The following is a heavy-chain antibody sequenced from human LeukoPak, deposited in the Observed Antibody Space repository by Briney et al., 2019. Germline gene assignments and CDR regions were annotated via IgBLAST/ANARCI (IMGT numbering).Heavy chain of an antibody. CDR3: ARGSTMDYYTFDI. J-gene: IGHJ3*02. D-gene: IGHD3-10*01. V-gene: IGHV3-30-3*01. Sequence: GSLRLSCAASGFTFSSYAMHWVRQAPGKGLEWVAVVSYDGSNKYYADSVKGRFTISRDNSKNTLYLQMNSLRAEDTAVYYCARGSTMDYYTFDIWGQGTLVTVSS. CDR1: GFTFSSYA. CDR2: VSYDGSNK.